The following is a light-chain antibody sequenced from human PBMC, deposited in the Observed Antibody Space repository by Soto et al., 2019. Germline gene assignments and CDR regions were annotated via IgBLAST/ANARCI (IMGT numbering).Light chain of an antibody. CDR3: QSYDSSLSGSV. J-gene: IGLJ2*01. CDR1: SSNIGAGYD. V-gene: IGLV1-40*01. CDR2: GNS. Sequence: QSVLTQPPSVSGAPGQRVTISCTGSSSNIGAGYDVHWYQQLPGTAPKLLIYGNSNRPSGVPDRFSGSKSGTSASLAITGVQAEDEADYYWQSYDSSLSGSVFGGGTKVTVL.